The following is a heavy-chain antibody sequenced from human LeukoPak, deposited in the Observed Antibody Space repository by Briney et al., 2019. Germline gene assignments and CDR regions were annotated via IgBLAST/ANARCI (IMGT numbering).Heavy chain of an antibody. Sequence: SETLSLTCVVYGGSFSGYYWTWIRQPPGKGLEWIGEINDSGSSNYNPSLKSRVTMSVDTSKNQFSLKLSSVTAADTAVYYCARDLSSSGFDYWGQGTLVTVSS. CDR3: ARDLSSSGFDY. V-gene: IGHV4-34*01. CDR1: GGSFSGYY. J-gene: IGHJ4*02. D-gene: IGHD6-19*01. CDR2: INDSGSS.